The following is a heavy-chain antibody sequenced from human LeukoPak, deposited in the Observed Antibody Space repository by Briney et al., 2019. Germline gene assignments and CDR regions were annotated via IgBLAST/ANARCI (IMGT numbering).Heavy chain of an antibody. D-gene: IGHD2-21*02. CDR3: ASGQVVTYHRLQKL. Sequence: GGSLRLSCAASGFTFSSYWMRWVRQAPGKGLVWVSGINSDGSSTSYADSVKGRFTISRDNAKNTLYLQMNSLRAEDTAVYYCASGQVVTYHRLQKLWGQGTLVTVSS. V-gene: IGHV3-74*01. CDR2: INSDGSST. J-gene: IGHJ4*02. CDR1: GFTFSSYW.